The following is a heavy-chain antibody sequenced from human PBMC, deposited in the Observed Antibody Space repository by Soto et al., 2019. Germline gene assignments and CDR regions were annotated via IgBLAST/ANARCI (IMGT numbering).Heavy chain of an antibody. CDR1: GGSINNVHYY. CDR2: IYDGGAT. Sequence: QLQESGPRLLRPSQTLSLTCTVSGGSINNVHYYWSWIRQSPDKGLEWIGHIYDGGATYNNPSLGSRVSITTYTPQNQFSLNLTSVSAADTVIYYCTRRLSGANLDYWGQGTLGTVSS. J-gene: IGHJ4*02. V-gene: IGHV4-30-4*01. CDR3: TRRLSGANLDY. D-gene: IGHD7-27*01.